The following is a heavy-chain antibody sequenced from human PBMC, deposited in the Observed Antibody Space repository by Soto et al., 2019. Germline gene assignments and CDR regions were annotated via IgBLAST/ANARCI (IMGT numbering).Heavy chain of an antibody. CDR3: ARGGNYYDSSGQGAFDI. J-gene: IGHJ3*02. V-gene: IGHV3-21*01. D-gene: IGHD3-22*01. Sequence: LRLSCAASGFTFSSYSMNWVRQAPGKGLEWVSSISSSSSYIYYADSVKGRFTISRDNAKNSLYLQMNSLRAEDTAVYYCARGGNYYDSSGQGAFDIWGQGTMVTVSS. CDR2: ISSSSSYI. CDR1: GFTFSSYS.